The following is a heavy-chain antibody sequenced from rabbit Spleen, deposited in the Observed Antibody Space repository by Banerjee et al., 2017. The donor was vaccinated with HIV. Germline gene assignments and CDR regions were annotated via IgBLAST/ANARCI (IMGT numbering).Heavy chain of an antibody. CDR3: ARDTASSFSSYGMDL. D-gene: IGHD8-1*01. CDR2: IYTGSSGST. Sequence: QSLEESGGDLVKPGASLTLTCIASGVSFSGSSYMCWVRQAPGKGLEWIACIYTGSSGSTSYATWAKGRFTISKTSSTTVTLQMTRLTAADTATYFCARDTASSFSSYGMDLWGSGTLVTVS. CDR1: GVSFSGSSY. J-gene: IGHJ6*01. V-gene: IGHV1S40*01.